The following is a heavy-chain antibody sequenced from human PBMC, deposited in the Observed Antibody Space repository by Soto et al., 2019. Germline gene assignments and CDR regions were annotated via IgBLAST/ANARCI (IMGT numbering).Heavy chain of an antibody. J-gene: IGHJ6*03. CDR3: ATTTLPLYSSRPPSGRGYYYYYMDV. CDR2: FDPEDGET. CDR1: GYTLTELS. Sequence: GASVKVSCKVSGYTLTELSMHWVRQAPGKGLEWMGGFDPEDGETIYAQRFQGRVTMTEDTSTDTAYIELSSLRSEDTAVYYCATTTLPLYSSRPPSGRGYYYYYMDVWGKGTTVTVSS. D-gene: IGHD6-13*01. V-gene: IGHV1-24*01.